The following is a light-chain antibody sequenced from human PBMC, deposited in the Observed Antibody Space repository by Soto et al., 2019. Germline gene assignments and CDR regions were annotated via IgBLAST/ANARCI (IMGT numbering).Light chain of an antibody. V-gene: IGLV2-11*01. CDR1: SSEVGGYNY. Sequence: QSALTQPRSVSGSPGQSVTISCTGTSSEVGGYNYVSWYQQDPGIAPKLISYEVTERPSGVPDRFSGSKSGNTASLTISGLQAEDEANYYCCSYAGSYTWVIGGGTKLTVL. CDR2: EVT. J-gene: IGLJ3*02. CDR3: CSYAGSYTWV.